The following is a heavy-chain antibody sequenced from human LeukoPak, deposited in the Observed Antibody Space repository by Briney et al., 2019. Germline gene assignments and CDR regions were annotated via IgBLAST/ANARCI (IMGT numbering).Heavy chain of an antibody. V-gene: IGHV4-31*03. D-gene: IGHD3-10*01. CDR2: IYYSGST. J-gene: IGHJ6*02. Sequence: PSETLSLTCTVSGVSISSGGYYWSWIRQHPGKGLEWIGYIYYSGSTYYNPSLKSRVAISVDTSKNQFSLKLSSVTAADTAVYYCARRGVFAFFYYYGMDVWGQGTTVTVSS. CDR3: ARRGVFAFFYYYGMDV. CDR1: GVSISSGGYY.